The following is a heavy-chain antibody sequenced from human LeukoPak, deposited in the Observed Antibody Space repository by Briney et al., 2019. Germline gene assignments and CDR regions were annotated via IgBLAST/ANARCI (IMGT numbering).Heavy chain of an antibody. D-gene: IGHD3-22*01. V-gene: IGHV3-11*01. J-gene: IGHJ4*02. Sequence: PGGSLRLSCAASGFTFSDYNMRWIRQAPGKGLEWVSSISRSGSTKYYADSVKGRFTISRDNAKNSLFLQMNSLRAEDTAMYYCARRAGDYSHPYDYWGQGTLVTVSS. CDR2: ISRSGSTK. CDR1: GFTFSDYN. CDR3: ARRAGDYSHPYDY.